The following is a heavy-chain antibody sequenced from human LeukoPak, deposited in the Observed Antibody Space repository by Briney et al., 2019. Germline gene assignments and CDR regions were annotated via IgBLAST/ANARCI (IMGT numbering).Heavy chain of an antibody. Sequence: PSETLSLTCTVSGGSISSYYWSWIRQPPGKGLEWIGYIYYSGSTNYNPSLKSRVTISVDTSKNQFSLKLSSVTAADTAVYYCARGFSGWRPYYFDYWGQGTLVTVSS. J-gene: IGHJ4*02. V-gene: IGHV4-59*01. CDR1: GGSISSYY. CDR3: ARGFSGWRPYYFDY. D-gene: IGHD6-19*01. CDR2: IYYSGST.